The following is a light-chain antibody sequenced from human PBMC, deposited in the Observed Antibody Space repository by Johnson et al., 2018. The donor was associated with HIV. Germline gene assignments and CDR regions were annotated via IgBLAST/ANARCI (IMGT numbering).Light chain of an antibody. V-gene: IGLV1-51*02. J-gene: IGLJ1*01. CDR1: SSNIGNNY. CDR2: ENN. Sequence: QSVLTQPPSVSAAPGQKVTISCSGSSSNIGNNYVSWYQQLPGTAPKLLIYENNKRPSGIPDRFSGSKSGTSATLGITGLQTGDEADYYCGTWDSSLSAYVLRTGNKVTVL. CDR3: GTWDSSLSAYV.